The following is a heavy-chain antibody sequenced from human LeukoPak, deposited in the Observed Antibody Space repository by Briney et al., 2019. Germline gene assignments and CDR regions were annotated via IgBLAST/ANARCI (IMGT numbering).Heavy chain of an antibody. CDR1: GYTFTGYY. D-gene: IGHD4-17*01. J-gene: IGHJ4*02. CDR2: INPNSGGT. Sequence: LAASVKVTYKACGYTFTGYYLHWVRQAPGQGLEWMGWINPNSGGTNYAQKFQGRVTMTRDTSISTAYMELSRLRSDDTAVYYCAGEVSLIYWGQETLVTVSS. V-gene: IGHV1-2*03. CDR3: AGEVSLIY.